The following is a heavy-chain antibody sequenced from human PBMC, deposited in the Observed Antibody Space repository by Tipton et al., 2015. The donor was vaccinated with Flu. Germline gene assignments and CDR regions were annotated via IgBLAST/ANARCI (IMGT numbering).Heavy chain of an antibody. Sequence: LRLSCTVSSGSVSSGGYSWSWIRQPPGKGLEWIGYIYYSGNTNYNPSLKSRVTMSVDTSKNQFSLELSSVTAADTAVYYCARGPASGSGLLDLRGRGP. D-gene: IGHD1-26*01. J-gene: IGHJ2*01. CDR2: IYYSGNT. CDR1: SGSVSSGGYS. CDR3: ARGPASGSGLLDL. V-gene: IGHV4-61*08.